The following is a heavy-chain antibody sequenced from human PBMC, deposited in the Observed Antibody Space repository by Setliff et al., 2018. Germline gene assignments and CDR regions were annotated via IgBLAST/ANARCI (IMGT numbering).Heavy chain of an antibody. J-gene: IGHJ2*01. CDR3: ARGPTIVDWFFDL. CDR1: GGSFSGYY. V-gene: IGHV4-34*01. D-gene: IGHD3-22*01. CDR2: INHSGST. Sequence: TSETLSLTCAVYGGSFSGYYWSWIRQPPGKGLEWIGEINHSGSTNYNPSLKSRVTISVDTSKNQFSLKLSSVTAADTAVYYCARGPTIVDWFFDLWGRSTLVTVSS.